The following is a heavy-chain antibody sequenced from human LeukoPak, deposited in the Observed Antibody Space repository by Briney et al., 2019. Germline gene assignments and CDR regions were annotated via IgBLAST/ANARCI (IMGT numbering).Heavy chain of an antibody. CDR1: GYTFTSYG. CDR3: ARDSYDILTGLAPSDY. D-gene: IGHD3-9*01. V-gene: IGHV1-18*01. CDR2: ISAYNGNT. J-gene: IGHJ4*02. Sequence: GASVKVSCKASGYTFTSYGISWVRQAPGQGLEWMGWISAYNGNTNYAQKLQGRVTMTTDTSTSTAYMELRSLRSDDTAVYYCARDSYDILTGLAPSDYWGQGTLVTVSS.